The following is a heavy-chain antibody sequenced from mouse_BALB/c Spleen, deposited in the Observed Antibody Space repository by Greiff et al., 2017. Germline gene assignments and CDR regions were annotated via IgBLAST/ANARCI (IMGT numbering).Heavy chain of an antibody. CDR3: ARDDYDGDAMDY. CDR2: ISSGGST. J-gene: IGHJ4*01. D-gene: IGHD2-4*01. V-gene: IGHV5-6-5*01. Sequence: EVMLVESGGGLVKPGGSLKLSCAASGFTFSSYAMSWVRQTPEKRLEWVASISSGGSTYYPDSVKGRFTISKDNARNILYLQMSSLRSEDTAMYYCARDDYDGDAMDYWGQGTSVTVSS. CDR1: GFTFSSYA.